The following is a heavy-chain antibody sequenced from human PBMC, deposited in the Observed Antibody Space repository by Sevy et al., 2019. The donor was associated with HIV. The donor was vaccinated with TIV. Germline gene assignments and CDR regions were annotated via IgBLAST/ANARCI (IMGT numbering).Heavy chain of an antibody. CDR2: INESGIT. D-gene: IGHD2-2*01. V-gene: IGHV4-34*01. CDR1: DGSFSGYY. Sequence: SETLSLTCAVHDGSFSGYYWNWIRQLPGKGLEWIGEINESGITYYNPPLKSRVTISVDTSKKQFSLKLNSVTAVGSAVYFCARSPPVVVVPGAPSWFDPWGQGTLVTVSS. CDR3: ARSPPVVVVPGAPSWFDP. J-gene: IGHJ5*02.